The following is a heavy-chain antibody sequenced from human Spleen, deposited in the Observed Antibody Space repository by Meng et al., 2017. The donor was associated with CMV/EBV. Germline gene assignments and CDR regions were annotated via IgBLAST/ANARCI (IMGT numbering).Heavy chain of an antibody. Sequence: SYSMNWVRQAPGKGLEWVSSISSSSSYIYYADSVKGRFTISRDNAKNSLYLQMNSLRAEDTAVYYCARDLYYDFWSGYDPTNWYFDLWGRGTLVTVSS. CDR2: ISSSSSYI. V-gene: IGHV3-21*01. D-gene: IGHD3-3*01. CDR3: ARDLYYDFWSGYDPTNWYFDL. J-gene: IGHJ2*01. CDR1: SYS.